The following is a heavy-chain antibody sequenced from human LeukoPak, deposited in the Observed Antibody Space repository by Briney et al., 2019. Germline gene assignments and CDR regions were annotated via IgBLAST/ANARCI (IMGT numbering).Heavy chain of an antibody. CDR2: IAYDEINT. Sequence: PGGSLRLSCAASGFTFSNYGMHWVRQAPGKGLEWVAVIAYDEINTNHADSVKGRFTVSRDNSKKTLFLQMKSLRAEDTAVYNCAKAECGSTSCHPDFWGQGTLVTVSS. J-gene: IGHJ4*02. D-gene: IGHD2-2*01. V-gene: IGHV3-30*18. CDR3: AKAECGSTSCHPDF. CDR1: GFTFSNYG.